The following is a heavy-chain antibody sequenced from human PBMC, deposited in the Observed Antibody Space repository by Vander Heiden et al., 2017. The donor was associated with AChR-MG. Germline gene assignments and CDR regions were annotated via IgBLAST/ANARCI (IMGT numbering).Heavy chain of an antibody. D-gene: IGHD6-13*01. CDR3: ARDPYSSSWYYFDY. Sequence: EVQLVESGGGLVKPGGSLRLSCAASGFTFRSYSMNWVRQAPGKGLEWVSSISSSSSYIYYADSVKGRFTISRDNAKNSLYLQMNSLRAEDTAVYYCARDPYSSSWYYFDYWGQGTLVTVSS. CDR2: ISSSSSYI. J-gene: IGHJ4*02. CDR1: GFTFRSYS. V-gene: IGHV3-21*01.